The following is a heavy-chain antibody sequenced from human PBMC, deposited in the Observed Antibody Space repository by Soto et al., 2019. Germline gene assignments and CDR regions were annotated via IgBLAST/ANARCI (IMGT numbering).Heavy chain of an antibody. CDR2: ISSSSSYI. D-gene: IGHD2-15*01. CDR1: GFTFSSYS. CDR3: AREWGGTYYYYGMDV. V-gene: IGHV3-21*01. J-gene: IGHJ6*02. Sequence: GGSLRLSCAASGFTFSSYSMNWVRQAPGKGLEWVSSISSSSSYIYYADSVKGRFTISRDNAKNSLYLQMNSLRAEDTAVYYCAREWGGTYYYYGMDVWGQGTTVTVS.